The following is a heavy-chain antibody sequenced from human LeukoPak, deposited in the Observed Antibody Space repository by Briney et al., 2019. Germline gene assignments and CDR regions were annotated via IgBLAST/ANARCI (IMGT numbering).Heavy chain of an antibody. V-gene: IGHV3-7*01. CDR1: GFTFSSYW. D-gene: IGHD3-3*01. J-gene: IGHJ6*03. CDR2: IKQDGSEK. CDR3: AREYYDFWSGPYMDV. Sequence: GGSLRLSCAASGFTFSSYWMSWVRQAPGKRLEWVANIKQDGSEKYYVDSVKGRFTISRDNAKNSLYLQMNSLRAEDTAVYYCAREYYDFWSGPYMDVWGKGTTVTVSS.